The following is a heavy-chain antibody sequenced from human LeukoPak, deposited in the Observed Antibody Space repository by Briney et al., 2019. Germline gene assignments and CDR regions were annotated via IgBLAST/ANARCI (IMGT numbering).Heavy chain of an antibody. V-gene: IGHV1-46*01. J-gene: IGHJ5*02. CDR1: GYTFTGYY. D-gene: IGHD2-15*01. CDR3: ARSVGVVVVAVDWFDP. Sequence: ASVKVSCKASGYTFTGYYMHWVRQAPGQGLEWMGIINPSGGSTSYAQKFQGRVTMTRDTSTSTVYMELSSLRSEDTAVYYCARSVGVVVVAVDWFDPWGQGTLVTVSS. CDR2: INPSGGST.